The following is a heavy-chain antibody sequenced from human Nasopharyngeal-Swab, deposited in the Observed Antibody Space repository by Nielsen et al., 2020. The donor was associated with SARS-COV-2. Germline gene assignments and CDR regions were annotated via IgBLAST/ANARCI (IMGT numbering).Heavy chain of an antibody. Sequence: SLTIYCAAFGLTFNTDWLHWVRQAPGKGLERVPAIRWHRGSIAYADSVKGRFTISRDHAKNSLYLQMNCLRAEDTALYYCAKDINDDFWSNCGDNWGRGTLVTVSS. CDR3: AKDINDDFWSNCGDN. V-gene: IGHV3-9*01. CDR1: GLTFNTDW. D-gene: IGHD3-3*01. CDR2: IRWHRGSI. J-gene: IGHJ4*03.